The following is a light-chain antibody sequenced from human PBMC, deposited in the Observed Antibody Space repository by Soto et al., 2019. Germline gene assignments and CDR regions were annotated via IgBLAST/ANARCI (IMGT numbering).Light chain of an antibody. V-gene: IGKV2-30*01. Sequence: EVVMTQSPLSLPVTLGQPASISCRSSQSLAYIDGNTYLTWFHQRPGQAPRRLIYYVSNRDSGGPDRFSGSGSGTDFTLNISRLQAEDAGIYYCLQSTRWPPYTFGQGTKLEMK. CDR3: LQSTRWPPYT. J-gene: IGKJ2*01. CDR1: QSLAYIDGNTY. CDR2: YVS.